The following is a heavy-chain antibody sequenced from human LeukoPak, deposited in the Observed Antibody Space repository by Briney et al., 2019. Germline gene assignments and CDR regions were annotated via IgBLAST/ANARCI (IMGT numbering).Heavy chain of an antibody. Sequence: GGSLRLSCAASGFTFSSHSMNWVRQAPGKGLEWASSISGNNNYIYYADSVKGRFTISRDNAKNSLYLQMNSLRAEDTAVYYCARVPNNDWYILYYFDYWGQGTLVTVSS. V-gene: IGHV3-21*01. D-gene: IGHD3-9*01. CDR3: ARVPNNDWYILYYFDY. CDR2: ISGNNNYI. J-gene: IGHJ4*02. CDR1: GFTFSSHS.